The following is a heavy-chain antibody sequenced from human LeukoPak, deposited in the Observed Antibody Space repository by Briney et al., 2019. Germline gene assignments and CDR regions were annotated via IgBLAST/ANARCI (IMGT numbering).Heavy chain of an antibody. CDR3: AGDWLDDSSGYYYHYFDY. CDR1: GFTFSSYS. Sequence: GGSLRLSCAASGFTFSSYSMNWVRQAPGKGLEWVSSISSSSSYIYYADSVKGRFTISRDNAKNSLYLQMNSLRAEDTAVYYCAGDWLDDSSGYYYHYFDYWGQGTLVTVSS. J-gene: IGHJ4*02. V-gene: IGHV3-21*01. D-gene: IGHD3-22*01. CDR2: ISSSSSYI.